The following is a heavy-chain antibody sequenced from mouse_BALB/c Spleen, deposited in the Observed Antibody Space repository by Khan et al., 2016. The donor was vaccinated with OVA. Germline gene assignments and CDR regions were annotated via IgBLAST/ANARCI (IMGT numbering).Heavy chain of an antibody. V-gene: IGHV5-9-3*01. CDR1: GFTFSSFA. Sequence: EVELVESGGGVVKPGGSLKLSCSASGFTFSSFAMSWVRQTPEKRLEWVATISTGGHYTYYPASVKGRFTISRDNARNTLYLQMSSLRSEDTAMXYCARSLVDYYAMDYWGQGTSVTVSS. D-gene: IGHD2-2*01. CDR3: ARSLVDYYAMDY. CDR2: ISTGGHYT. J-gene: IGHJ4*01.